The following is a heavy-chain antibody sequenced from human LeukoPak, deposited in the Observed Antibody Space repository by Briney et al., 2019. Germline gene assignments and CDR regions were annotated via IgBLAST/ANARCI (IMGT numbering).Heavy chain of an antibody. Sequence: ASVKVSCKASGYTFTAYYLQWVRLAPGQGLEWMGWINPKSSGTEYAKRFQGRVTMTRDTSISTAYMELSRLRSDDTAVYYCARDHCSANSCYEDYYNGLDVWGQGTTVTVSS. V-gene: IGHV1-2*02. CDR2: INPKSSGT. CDR3: ARDHCSANSCYEDYYNGLDV. CDR1: GYTFTAYY. J-gene: IGHJ6*02. D-gene: IGHD2-2*01.